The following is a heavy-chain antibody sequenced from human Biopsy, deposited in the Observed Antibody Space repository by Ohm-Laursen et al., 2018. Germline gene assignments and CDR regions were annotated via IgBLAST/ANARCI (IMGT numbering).Heavy chain of an antibody. V-gene: IGHV3-23*01. Sequence: LSLTCAASGFTFSSYAMTWFRQAPGKGLEWVSTISGNSDIIYDTDSVKGRSTISRDNSENTLYLQMNSLRAEDTAVYYCAKGQVVVRAFDTWGQGTVVTVSS. CDR2: ISGNSDII. CDR1: GFTFSSYA. D-gene: IGHD2-15*01. J-gene: IGHJ3*02. CDR3: AKGQVVVRAFDT.